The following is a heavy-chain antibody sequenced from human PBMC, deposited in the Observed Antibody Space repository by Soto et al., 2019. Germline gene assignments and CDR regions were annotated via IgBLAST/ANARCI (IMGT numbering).Heavy chain of an antibody. Sequence: SVKVSCKASGCTFSSYAISWVRQAPGQGLEWMGGIIPIFGTANYAQKFQGRVTITADESTSTAYMGLSSLRSEDTAVYYCARDIAGSYYTFWLDPWGQGTLVTVSS. V-gene: IGHV1-69*13. CDR3: ARDIAGSYYTFWLDP. CDR1: GCTFSSYA. D-gene: IGHD3-10*01. CDR2: IIPIFGTA. J-gene: IGHJ5*02.